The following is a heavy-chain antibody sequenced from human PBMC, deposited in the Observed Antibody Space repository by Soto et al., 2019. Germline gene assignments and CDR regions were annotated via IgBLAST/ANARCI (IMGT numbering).Heavy chain of an antibody. D-gene: IGHD3-16*01. V-gene: IGHV4-34*12. Sequence: PSETLSLTCAIYGASLGGFHWTWLRQAPGKGLGWIGELIHGGSTNYNPSLKGRVSFSLDTSKNQFSLHLMSVTAADTAVYYCARSPLGYDYVRQTRREVGDSFDIWGRGTLVTVSS. CDR1: GASLGGFH. CDR2: LIHGGST. CDR3: ARSPLGYDYVRQTRREVGDSFDI. J-gene: IGHJ3*02.